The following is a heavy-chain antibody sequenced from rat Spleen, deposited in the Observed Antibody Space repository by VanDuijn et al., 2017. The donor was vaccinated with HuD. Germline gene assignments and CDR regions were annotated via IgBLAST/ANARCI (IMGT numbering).Heavy chain of an antibody. CDR2: ISYDVIIT. Sequence: EVQLVESGGGLVQPGRSLKLSCAASGFTFSNYGMAWVRQTPTKGLEWVATISYDVIITYHRDSVKGRFTISRDNAKSTLYLQMDSLRSEDTATYYCARLGTEAIGNWFSYWGQGTLVTVSS. J-gene: IGHJ3*01. V-gene: IGHV5-29*01. D-gene: IGHD1-11*01. CDR3: ARLGTEAIGNWFSY. CDR1: GFTFSNYG.